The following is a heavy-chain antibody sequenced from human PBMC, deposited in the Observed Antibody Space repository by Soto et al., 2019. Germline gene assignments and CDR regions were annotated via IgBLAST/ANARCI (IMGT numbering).Heavy chain of an antibody. D-gene: IGHD1-7*01. CDR2: ISYDGSNK. CDR1: GFTFSSYA. V-gene: IGHV3-30-3*01. Sequence: GGSLRLSCAASGFTFSSYAMHWVRQAPGKGLEWVAVISYDGSNKYYADSVKGRFTISRDNSKNTLYLQMNSLRAEDTAVYYCARDGIYKLELRPYYFDYWGQGTLVTVSS. CDR3: ARDGIYKLELRPYYFDY. J-gene: IGHJ4*02.